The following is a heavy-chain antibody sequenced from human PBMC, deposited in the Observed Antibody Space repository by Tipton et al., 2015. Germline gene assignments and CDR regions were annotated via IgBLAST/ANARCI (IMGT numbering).Heavy chain of an antibody. CDR1: SDSISTNSFP. Sequence: TLSLTCTVSSDSISTNSFPWDWIRHPPGQGLEWNGSVDYSGSTHYTPSLKRRLTISADTSKNQFSLSLRSVTAADTAVYYCARSLFPESAGRESRLGLRGRAPPVTGS. CDR2: VDYSGST. V-gene: IGHV4-39*01. D-gene: IGHD6-13*01. J-gene: IGHJ4*01. CDR3: ARSLFPESAGRESRLGL.